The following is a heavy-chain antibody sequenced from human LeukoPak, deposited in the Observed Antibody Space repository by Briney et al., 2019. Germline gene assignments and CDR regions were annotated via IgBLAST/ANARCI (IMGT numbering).Heavy chain of an antibody. D-gene: IGHD4-23*01. CDR3: ARGRGGENSNWFDP. J-gene: IGHJ5*02. V-gene: IGHV3-48*03. CDR1: GFPFGSYV. CDR2: INHNAEMI. Sequence: GGSLTLSCEASGFPFGSYVMSWVRQAPGKGLEWIAYINHNAEMIFYPDFVKGRLTISRDNANNSLYLQMTGLRAEDTAVYYCARGRGGENSNWFDPWGPGTLVTVSS.